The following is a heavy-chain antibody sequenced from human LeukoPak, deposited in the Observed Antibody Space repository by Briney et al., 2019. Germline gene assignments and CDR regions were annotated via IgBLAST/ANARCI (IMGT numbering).Heavy chain of an antibody. CDR3: AKLIIAVAGTDY. CDR2: ISYDGSNK. V-gene: IGHV3-30*18. D-gene: IGHD6-19*01. J-gene: IGHJ4*02. Sequence: GGSLRLSCAASGFTFSSYGMHWVRQAPGRGLEWVAVISYDGSNKYYADSVKGRFTISRDNSKNTLYLQMNSLRVEDTAVYYCAKLIIAVAGTDYWGQGTLVTVSS. CDR1: GFTFSSYG.